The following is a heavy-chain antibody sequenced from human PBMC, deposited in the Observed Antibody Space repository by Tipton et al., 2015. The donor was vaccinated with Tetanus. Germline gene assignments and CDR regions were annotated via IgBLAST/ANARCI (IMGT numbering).Heavy chain of an antibody. V-gene: IGHV4-59*01. J-gene: IGHJ3*02. CDR2: IHYSGST. D-gene: IGHD6-19*01. CDR3: ARIGWLQQNKPAFDI. CDR1: GASISGYY. Sequence: GLVKPSEALSLTCTVPGASISGYYWNWIRQPPGKGLEWIGYIHYSGSTNYNPSLRSRVTLSIDTSKTQFSLKLSSVTAADTAVYYCARIGWLQQNKPAFDIWGQGTVVTVSS.